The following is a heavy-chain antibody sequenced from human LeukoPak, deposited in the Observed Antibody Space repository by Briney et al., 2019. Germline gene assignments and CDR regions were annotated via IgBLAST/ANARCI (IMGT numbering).Heavy chain of an antibody. CDR3: AREIFGSGSYPDY. Sequence: SGGPLRLSCAASVFSFSTYAMHWVRQAPGKGLERVALIWHDASHTFYTDSVKGRFTLSRDNSKNTVYLQMISMGGEDTAVYYCAREIFGSGSYPDYWGQGTLVTVSS. D-gene: IGHD3-10*01. V-gene: IGHV3-33*01. J-gene: IGHJ4*02. CDR2: IWHDASHT. CDR1: VFSFSTYA.